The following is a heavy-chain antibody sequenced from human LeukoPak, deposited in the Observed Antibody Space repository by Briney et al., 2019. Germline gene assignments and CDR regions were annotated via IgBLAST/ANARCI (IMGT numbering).Heavy chain of an antibody. Sequence: ASVKVSCKASGYTFTGCYMHWVRQAPGQGLEWMGRINPNTGGTNYAQKFQGRVTTTRDTSNSTAYMELSWLRSDDTAVYYCARDEPTVADYWGQGTLVTVSS. V-gene: IGHV1-2*06. CDR1: GYTFTGCY. CDR3: ARDEPTVADY. CDR2: INPNTGGT. D-gene: IGHD4-23*01. J-gene: IGHJ4*02.